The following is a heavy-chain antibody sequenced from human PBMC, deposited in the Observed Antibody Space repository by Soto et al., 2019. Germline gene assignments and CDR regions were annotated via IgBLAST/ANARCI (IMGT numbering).Heavy chain of an antibody. J-gene: IGHJ6*02. V-gene: IGHV3-23*01. Sequence: EVQLLESGGGLVQPGGSLRLSCEASGFTFTNFAMSWVRQAPGKGLEWVSYIGGRDGTILYADSVKGRFAISRDNSKNTLYLQANTLRAEDTAVYYCTRGSYCDTSSCFLPSYYFAMDVWGRGTTVTVSS. CDR2: IGGRDGTI. CDR3: TRGSYCDTSSCFLPSYYFAMDV. CDR1: GFTFTNFA. D-gene: IGHD2-2*01.